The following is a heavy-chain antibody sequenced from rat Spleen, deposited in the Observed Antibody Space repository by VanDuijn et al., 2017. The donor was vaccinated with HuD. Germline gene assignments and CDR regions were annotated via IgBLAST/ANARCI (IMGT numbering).Heavy chain of an antibody. J-gene: IGHJ2*01. V-gene: IGHV2-13*01. Sequence: QVQLKESGPGLVQPSQTLSLTCTVSGFSLSNYGVIWVRQPPGKGLDWMGVIWGDGNSNYNSALKSRLSISRETSKSQVYLKMNSLQTGDTATYYCARHNVTTGDYFDYWGQGVMVTVSS. CDR3: ARHNVTTGDYFDY. CDR2: IWGDGNS. D-gene: IGHD1-10*01. CDR1: GFSLSNYG.